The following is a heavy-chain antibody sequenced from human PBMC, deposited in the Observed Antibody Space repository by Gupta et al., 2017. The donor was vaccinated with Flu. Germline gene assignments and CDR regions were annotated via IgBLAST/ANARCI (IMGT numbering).Heavy chain of an antibody. D-gene: IGHD2-15*01. CDR1: GFPFTSYG. Sequence: VQLVESGGGMVQPGRCLRLSCAASGFPFTSYGMHWVRQAPGKGLEWVAVISYDGSNKYYADSVKGRFTISRDNSKNTLYLQMNSLRAEDTAVYYCAKAVWVVYYFDYWGQGTLVTVSS. V-gene: IGHV3-30*18. CDR2: ISYDGSNK. CDR3: AKAVWVVYYFDY. J-gene: IGHJ4*02.